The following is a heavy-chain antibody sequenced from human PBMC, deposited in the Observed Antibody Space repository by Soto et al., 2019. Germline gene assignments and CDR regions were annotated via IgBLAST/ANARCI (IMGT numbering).Heavy chain of an antibody. CDR2: ITIDGGST. Sequence: EVQLLESGGNLVQPGGSLRISCAASGFNFNTYAMSWVRQAPGKGLEWVSSITIDGGSTFYADSVQGRFTVFRDNSRNTLYLQMNSLRAEDTAVYYCAREVTMVRGVVYYYYGMDVWGQGTTVTVSS. J-gene: IGHJ6*02. CDR3: AREVTMVRGVVYYYYGMDV. D-gene: IGHD3-10*01. CDR1: GFNFNTYA. V-gene: IGHV3-23*01.